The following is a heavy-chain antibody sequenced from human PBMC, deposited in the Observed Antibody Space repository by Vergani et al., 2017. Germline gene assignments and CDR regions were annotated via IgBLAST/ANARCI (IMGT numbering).Heavy chain of an antibody. CDR1: GYSFTSYW. CDR2: IYPGDSDT. Sequence: EVQLVQSGAEVKKPGESLKISCKGSGYSFTSYWIGWVRQMPGKGLEWMVIIYPGDSDTRYSTSFQGQVTISVDKSISPAYLQWSRLKASDTALYYCARHRGWWLVVVAATPWDFYDGMNVWGQGTTVTFS. J-gene: IGHJ6*02. CDR3: ARHRGWWLVVVAATPWDFYDGMNV. V-gene: IGHV5-51*01. D-gene: IGHD2-15*01.